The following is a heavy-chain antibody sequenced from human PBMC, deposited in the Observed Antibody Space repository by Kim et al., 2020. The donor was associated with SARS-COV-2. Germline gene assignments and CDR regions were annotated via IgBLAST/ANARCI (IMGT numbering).Heavy chain of an antibody. Sequence: GGSLRLSCAASGFAFSSYWMHWVRQAPGKGLEWVATIKQDGSKRHYVDSLKGRFTISRDNAKNSLYLQMNSLRAEDTDVYYCVRGAGWYFDFWGRGTLVTVSS. J-gene: IGHJ2*01. CDR2: IKQDGSKR. V-gene: IGHV3-7*03. CDR1: GFAFSSYW. CDR3: VRGAGWYFDF.